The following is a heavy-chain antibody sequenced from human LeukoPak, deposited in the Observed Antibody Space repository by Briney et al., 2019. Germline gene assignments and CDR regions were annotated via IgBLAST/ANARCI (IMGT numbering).Heavy chain of an antibody. Sequence: GGSLRLSCAASGFAFSDYYMSWIRQAPGKGLEWVSYISSSGSTIYYADSVKGRFTISRDNAKNSLYLQMNSLRAEDTAVYYCARAFGDYMVYFDYWGQGTLVTVSS. CDR1: GFAFSDYY. CDR2: ISSSGSTI. D-gene: IGHD4-17*01. V-gene: IGHV3-11*04. J-gene: IGHJ4*02. CDR3: ARAFGDYMVYFDY.